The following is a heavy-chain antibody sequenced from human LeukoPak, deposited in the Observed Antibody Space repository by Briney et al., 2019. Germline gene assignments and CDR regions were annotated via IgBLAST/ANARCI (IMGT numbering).Heavy chain of an antibody. CDR1: GFTFSTYW. CDR3: ARELAGHYYGSGSSFDY. CDR2: TREDGSEK. V-gene: IGHV3-7*01. J-gene: IGHJ4*02. Sequence: GGSLTLSCTASGFTFSTYWMSWVRQAPGKGLEWVANTREDGSEKYYVDSVKGRFTISRDNAKNSLYLQMNSLRAEDTAVYYCARELAGHYYGSGSSFDYWGQGTLVTVSS. D-gene: IGHD3-10*01.